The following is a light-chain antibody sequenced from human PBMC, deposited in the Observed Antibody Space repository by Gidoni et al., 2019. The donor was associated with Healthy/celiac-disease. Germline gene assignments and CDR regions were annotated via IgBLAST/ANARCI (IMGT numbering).Light chain of an antibody. V-gene: IGKV3-20*01. CDR1: QSVSSSY. J-gene: IGKJ5*01. CDR2: GAS. CDR3: QQYGSSPFT. Sequence: EIVLTQSPGTLSLSPGERATLSCRDSQSVSSSYLAWYQQKHGQAPRLLIYGASSRATGIPDRFIGSGSGTDFTLTISRLEPEDFSVYYCQQYGSSPFTFGQXTRLEIK.